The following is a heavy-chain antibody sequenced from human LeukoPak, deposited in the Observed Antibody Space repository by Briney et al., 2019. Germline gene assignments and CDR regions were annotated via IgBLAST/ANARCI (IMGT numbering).Heavy chain of an antibody. D-gene: IGHD3-22*01. CDR3: ARPIYYDSSGYYWDAFDI. J-gene: IGHJ3*02. CDR1: GGTFSSYA. Sequence: SVTVSCKASGGTFSSYAISWVRQAPGQGLEWMGRIIPILGIANYAQKFQGRVTITADESTSTAYMELSSLRSEDTAVYYCARPIYYDSSGYYWDAFDIWGQGTMVPVSA. CDR2: IIPILGIA. V-gene: IGHV1-69*04.